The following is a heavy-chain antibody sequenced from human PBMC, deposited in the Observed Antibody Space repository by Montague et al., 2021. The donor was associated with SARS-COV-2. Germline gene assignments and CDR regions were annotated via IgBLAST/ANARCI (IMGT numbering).Heavy chain of an antibody. CDR2: IYYYGTT. J-gene: IGHJ4*02. CDR3: AKEFGSGCMDPDY. CDR1: CDSFKNYF. D-gene: IGHD3-10*01. Sequence: SETLSLTCTVSCDSFKNYFWSWIRQPPGRGLEWIGYIYYYGTTHYNPSLKSRATISIDTSRNLFSLQLRSVTTADTAVYFCAKEFGSGCMDPDYWGQGVLVTVSP. V-gene: IGHV4-59*01.